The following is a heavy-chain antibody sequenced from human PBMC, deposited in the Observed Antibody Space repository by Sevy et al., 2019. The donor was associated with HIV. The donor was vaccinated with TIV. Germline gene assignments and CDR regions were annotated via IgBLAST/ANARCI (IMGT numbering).Heavy chain of an antibody. CDR2: ISSSSSYI. V-gene: IGHV3-21*01. Sequence: GGSLRLSCAASGFTFSSYSMNWVRQAPGKGLEWVSSISSSSSYIYYADSVEGRFTISRDNSKNMLSLQINSLRPEDTAVYFCARDGGYSIKWYPLYWGHGTLVTVSS. CDR3: ARDGGYSIKWYPLY. J-gene: IGHJ4*01. CDR1: GFTFSSYS. D-gene: IGHD6-13*01.